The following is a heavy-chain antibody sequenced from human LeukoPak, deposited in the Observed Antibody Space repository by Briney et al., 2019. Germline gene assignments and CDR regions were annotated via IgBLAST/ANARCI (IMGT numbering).Heavy chain of an antibody. CDR1: GGSISSYY. CDR2: IYTSGST. CDR3: AREVATMVTFYYYYYGMDV. Sequence: SETLSLTCTVSGGSISSYYWSWIRQPAGKGLEWIGRIYTSGSTNYNPSLKSRVTMSVDTSKNQFSLKLSSVTAADTAVYYCAREVATMVTFYYYYYGMDVWGQGTTVTVSS. V-gene: IGHV4-4*07. D-gene: IGHD4/OR15-4a*01. J-gene: IGHJ6*02.